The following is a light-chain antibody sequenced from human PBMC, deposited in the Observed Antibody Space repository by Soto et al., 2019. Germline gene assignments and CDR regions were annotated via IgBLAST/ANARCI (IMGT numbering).Light chain of an antibody. J-gene: IGLJ1*01. V-gene: IGLV2-23*01. Sequence: QSALAQPASVSGSPGQSITISCTGTSRDVGIYNLVSWYQLHPGKVPKLIIYEDTKRPSGISSRFSGSESGITAFLTISGLQAEDEAAYYCCSYAGSSTYVFGTGTKVTVL. CDR3: CSYAGSSTYV. CDR1: SRDVGIYNL. CDR2: EDT.